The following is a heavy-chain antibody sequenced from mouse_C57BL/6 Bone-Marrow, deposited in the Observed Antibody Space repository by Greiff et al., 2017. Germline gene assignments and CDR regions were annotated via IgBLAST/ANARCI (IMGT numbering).Heavy chain of an antibody. Sequence: VQLQESGAELVRPGTSVKVSCKASGYAFTNYLIAWVKQRPGQGLEWIGVINPGSGGTNYNEKVKGKATLTADKSSSTAYMQLSSLTSEDSAVYFCARRYYGSIPYAMDYWGQGTSVTVSS. D-gene: IGHD1-1*01. J-gene: IGHJ4*01. V-gene: IGHV1-54*01. CDR3: ARRYYGSIPYAMDY. CDR1: GYAFTNYL. CDR2: INPGSGGT.